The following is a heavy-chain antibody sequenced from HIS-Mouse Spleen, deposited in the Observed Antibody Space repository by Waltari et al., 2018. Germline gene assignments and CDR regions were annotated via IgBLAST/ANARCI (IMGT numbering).Heavy chain of an antibody. CDR1: GDSVPSTSAP. V-gene: IGHV6-1*01. J-gene: IGHJ5*02. D-gene: IGHD6-19*01. CDR3: ARDDGWSLNWFDP. Sequence: QVQLQQSGPGLVKPSQTLPLTCAISGDSVPSTSAPWHWTEHSPSRGLEWLGRTYSRSKWYNDYAVSVKSRITINPDTSKNQFSLQLNSVTPEDTAVYYCARDDGWSLNWFDPWGQGTLVTVSS. CDR2: TYSRSKWYN.